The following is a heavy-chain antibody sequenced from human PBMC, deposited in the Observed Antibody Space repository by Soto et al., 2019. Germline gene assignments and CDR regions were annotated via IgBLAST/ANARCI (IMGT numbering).Heavy chain of an antibody. CDR3: ARGHDLLTGYYQPTFDY. CDR1: GGSISSGDHY. CDR2: IYYSGST. J-gene: IGHJ4*02. Sequence: TSETLSLTWSVSGGSISSGDHYWSWIRQPPGKGLEWIGYIYYSGSTYYNPSLKSRVTISIDTSKNQFSLKLTSVTATDTAVYYCARGHDLLTGYYQPTFDYWGQGTLVTVSS. V-gene: IGHV4-30-4*01. D-gene: IGHD3-9*01.